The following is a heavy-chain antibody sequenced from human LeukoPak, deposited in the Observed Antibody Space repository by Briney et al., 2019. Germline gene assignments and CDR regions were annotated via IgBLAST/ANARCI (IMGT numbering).Heavy chain of an antibody. CDR1: GYTFTSYD. J-gene: IGHJ6*03. CDR2: MNPNSGNT. V-gene: IGHV1-8*02. Sequence: ASVKVSCKASGYTFTSYDINWVRQATGQGLEWMGWMNPNSGNTGYAQKFQGRVTMTRDTSISTAYMELSRLRSDDTAVYYCARDGSSTSSYYYYYYMDVWGKGTTVTVSS. D-gene: IGHD2-2*01. CDR3: ARDGSSTSSYYYYYYMDV.